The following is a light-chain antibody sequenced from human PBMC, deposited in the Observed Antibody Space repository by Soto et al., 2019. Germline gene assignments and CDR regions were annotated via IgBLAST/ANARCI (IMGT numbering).Light chain of an antibody. CDR1: QSLVNSDGNTY. CDR2: KVS. CDR3: MQGSHWPRT. Sequence: EVVMTQSPLSLPVTLGQPASISCRSSQSLVNSDGNTYLNWFHQRPGQPPRRLIYKVSNRDSGVPDRFSGSGSGTDFTLRISRVEAEDVGVYYCMQGSHWPRTFGQGTTVEIK. J-gene: IGKJ1*01. V-gene: IGKV2-30*01.